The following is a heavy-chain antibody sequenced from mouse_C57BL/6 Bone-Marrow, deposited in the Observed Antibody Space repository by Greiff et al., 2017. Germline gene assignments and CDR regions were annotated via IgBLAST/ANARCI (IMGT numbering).Heavy chain of an antibody. CDR2: ISSGGSYT. V-gene: IGHV5-6*01. Sequence: EVQGVESGGDLVKPGGSLKLSCAASGFTFSSYGMSWVRQTPDKRLEWVATISSGGSYTYYPDSVKGRFTISRDNAKNTLYLQMSSLKSEDTAMYYCARHESSGYAMDYWGQGTSVTVSS. CDR3: ARHESSGYAMDY. D-gene: IGHD3-2*02. J-gene: IGHJ4*01. CDR1: GFTFSSYG.